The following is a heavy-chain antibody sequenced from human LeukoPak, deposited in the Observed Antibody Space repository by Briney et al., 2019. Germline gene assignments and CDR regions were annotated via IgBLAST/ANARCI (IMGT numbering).Heavy chain of an antibody. CDR1: GGSFSGYY. Sequence: SETLSLTCAVYGGSFSGYYWSWIRQPPGKGLEWIGEINHSGSTNYNPSLKSRVTISEDTSKDQFSLKLSSVTAADTAVYYCARGGYDAIFGVVGLLGYYYGMDVWGQGTTVTVSS. D-gene: IGHD3-3*01. CDR3: ARGGYDAIFGVVGLLGYYYGMDV. CDR2: INHSGST. V-gene: IGHV4-34*01. J-gene: IGHJ6*02.